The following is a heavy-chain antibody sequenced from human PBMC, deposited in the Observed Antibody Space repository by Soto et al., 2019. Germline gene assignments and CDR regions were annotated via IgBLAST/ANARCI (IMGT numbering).Heavy chain of an antibody. CDR3: ARHDWAKPFDY. V-gene: IGHV4-39*01. Sequence: QLQLQESGPGLVKPSETLSLTCTVSGGSISSSSYYWGWIRQPPGKGLEWIGSIYYSGSTYYNPSTKVRVTISVDTSKNQFSLKLSSVTAADTAADYCARHDWAKPFDYWGQGTLVTVSS. CDR2: IYYSGST. J-gene: IGHJ4*02. CDR1: GGSISSSSYY. D-gene: IGHD3-9*01.